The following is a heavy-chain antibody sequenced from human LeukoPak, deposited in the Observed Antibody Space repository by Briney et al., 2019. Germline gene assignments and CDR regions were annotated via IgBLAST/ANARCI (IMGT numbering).Heavy chain of an antibody. V-gene: IGHV4-59*01. CDR2: IYYSGGP. J-gene: IGHJ4*02. D-gene: IGHD3-10*01. CDR3: ARDAGSREGFDY. Sequence: PSETLSLTCTVSGGSISSYYWSWIRQPPGKGLEWIGYIYYSGGPKYNPSLKSRVTISVDTSKNQFSLKLSSVTAADTAVYYCARDAGSREGFDYWGQGTLVTVSS. CDR1: GGSISSYY.